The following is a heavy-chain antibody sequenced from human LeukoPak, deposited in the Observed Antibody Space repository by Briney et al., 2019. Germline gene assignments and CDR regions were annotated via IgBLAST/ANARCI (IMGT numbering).Heavy chain of an antibody. CDR3: GRGSHDFDY. CDR2: INSDGSST. Sequence: GGSLRLSCAASGFTFSNYWMHWVRQAPGKGLVWVSRINSDGSSTNYADSVKGRFTISRDNAKNTLYLQMNSLRDEDTAVFFCGRGSHDFDYWGQGTLVTVSS. V-gene: IGHV3-74*01. J-gene: IGHJ4*02. CDR1: GFTFSNYW.